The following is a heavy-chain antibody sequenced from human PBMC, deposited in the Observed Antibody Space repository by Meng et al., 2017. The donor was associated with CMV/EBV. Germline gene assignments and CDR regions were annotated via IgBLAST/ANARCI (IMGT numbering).Heavy chain of an antibody. Sequence: SVKVSCKASGGTFSSYAISWVRQAPGQGLGWMGGIIPIFGTANYAQKFQGRVTITTDESTSTAYMELSSLRSEDTAVYYCASWYDYGMDVWGQGTTVTVSS. V-gene: IGHV1-69*05. CDR1: GGTFSSYA. J-gene: IGHJ6*02. CDR2: IIPIFGTA. CDR3: ASWYDYGMDV.